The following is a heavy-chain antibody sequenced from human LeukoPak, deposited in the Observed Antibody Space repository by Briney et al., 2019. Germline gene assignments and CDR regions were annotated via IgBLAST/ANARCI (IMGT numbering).Heavy chain of an antibody. V-gene: IGHV3-23*01. Sequence: PGGSLRLSCAASGFTFSSYAMSWVRQAPGKGLEWVSAISGSGGNTYYADSVKGRFTISRDNSKNTLYLQMNSLRSEDTAVYYCARDSSYYDSSGYSFDYWGQGTLVTVSS. CDR1: GFTFSSYA. CDR3: ARDSSYYDSSGYSFDY. CDR2: ISGSGGNT. D-gene: IGHD3-22*01. J-gene: IGHJ4*02.